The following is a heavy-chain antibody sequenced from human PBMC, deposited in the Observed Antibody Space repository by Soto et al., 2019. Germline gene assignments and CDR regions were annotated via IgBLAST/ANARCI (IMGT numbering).Heavy chain of an antibody. CDR2: IYHLGGT. CDR3: ATMKKPRGYYYGLNV. CDR1: GDSVRSSNW. V-gene: IGHV4-4*02. Sequence: SETLSLTCAVSGDSVRSSNWWTWVRQSPGKGLEWIGEIYHLGGTNYNPSLKSRVTISVDMAKNQVSLKLSSVTAADTAVYYCATMKKPRGYYYGLNVWGQGTTVTVSS. J-gene: IGHJ6*02.